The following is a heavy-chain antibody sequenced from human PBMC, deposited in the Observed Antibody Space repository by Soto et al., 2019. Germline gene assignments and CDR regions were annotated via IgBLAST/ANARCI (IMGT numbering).Heavy chain of an antibody. CDR2: ISGSGGST. CDR1: GFTFSSYA. V-gene: IGHV3-23*01. CDR3: AKVMVKNWFDP. Sequence: EVQLLESGGGLVQPGGSLRLSCAGSGFTFSSYAMSWVRQAPGKGLEWVSGISGSGGSTYYADSVKGRFTICRDNSKNTLYLQMNSLRAEDTAVYYCAKVMVKNWFDPWGQGTLVTVSS. J-gene: IGHJ5*02. D-gene: IGHD5-18*01.